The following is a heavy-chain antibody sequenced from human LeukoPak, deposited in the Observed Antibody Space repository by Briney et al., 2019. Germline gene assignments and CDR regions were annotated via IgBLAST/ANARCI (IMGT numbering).Heavy chain of an antibody. CDR2: IRNDEKNK. Sequence: AGSVSLSCSASAFTFSYYGMEWDRQAPGQGRGWVAFIRNDEKNKSYTNSGKGPLTTSTDNSKNTMYLQMNSLRAEDTAVYYCAKELSGGWPFDSWGQGALVTVSS. J-gene: IGHJ4*02. V-gene: IGHV3-30*02. CDR3: AKELSGGWPFDS. D-gene: IGHD6-19*01. CDR1: AFTFSYYG.